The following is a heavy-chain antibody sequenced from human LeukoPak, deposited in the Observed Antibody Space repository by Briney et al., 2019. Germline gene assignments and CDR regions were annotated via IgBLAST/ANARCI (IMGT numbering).Heavy chain of an antibody. D-gene: IGHD5-24*01. CDR1: EFSISSHK. J-gene: IGHJ4*02. CDR3: ARWRWQQSEFDL. V-gene: IGHV3-7*01. CDR2: IKESGSQE. Sequence: GGSLRLSCGASEFSISSHKISWVRQAPGKGLERVAHIKESGSQEYNVGSVKGRFTVSRDNAQNSVYLQMNSLGVEDTAVYYCARWRWQQSEFDLWGQGTLVTVSS.